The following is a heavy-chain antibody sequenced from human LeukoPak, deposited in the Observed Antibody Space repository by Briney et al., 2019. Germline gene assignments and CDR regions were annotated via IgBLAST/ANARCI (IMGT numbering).Heavy chain of an antibody. Sequence: SETLSLTCTVSGGSLSSSSYYWGWVRQPPGKGLEWIASIFYRGSTYYNPSLRSRVTITVDTSKNQYSLQVTSVTASDTAVYYCARMPGDVRCFDLWGRGTLVTVSS. J-gene: IGHJ2*01. CDR2: IFYRGST. V-gene: IGHV4-39*01. CDR3: ARMPGDVRCFDL. CDR1: GGSLSSSSYY. D-gene: IGHD7-27*01.